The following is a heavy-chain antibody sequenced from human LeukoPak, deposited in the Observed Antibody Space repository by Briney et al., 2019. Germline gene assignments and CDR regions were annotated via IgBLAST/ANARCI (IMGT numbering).Heavy chain of an antibody. D-gene: IGHD5-18*01. CDR3: ARDRDDSGYSYGGYYYYYGMDV. V-gene: IGHV1-69*13. Sequence: SVKVSCKASGSTFSSYAISWVRQAPGQGLEWMGGIIPIFGTANYAQKFQGRVTITADESTSTAYMELSSLRSEDTAVYYCARDRDDSGYSYGGYYYYYGMDVWGQGTTVTVSS. CDR2: IIPIFGTA. CDR1: GSTFSSYA. J-gene: IGHJ6*02.